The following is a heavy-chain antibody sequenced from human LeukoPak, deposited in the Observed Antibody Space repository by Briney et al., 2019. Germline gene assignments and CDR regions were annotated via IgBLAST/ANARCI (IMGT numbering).Heavy chain of an antibody. D-gene: IGHD3-22*01. CDR3: ARYYYDSSGYFDY. CDR1: GGSISSSNYY. CDR2: IYYSGRT. Sequence: PSETLSLTCTVSGGSISSSNYYWGWIRQPPGKGLEWIGCIYYSGRTSYNPSLKSRVTISVDTSKNQFSLKLSSVTAADTAVYYCARYYYDSSGYFDYWGQGTLVTVSS. V-gene: IGHV4-39*01. J-gene: IGHJ4*02.